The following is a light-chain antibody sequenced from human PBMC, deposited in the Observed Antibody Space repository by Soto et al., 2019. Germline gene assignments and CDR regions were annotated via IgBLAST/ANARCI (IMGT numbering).Light chain of an antibody. CDR2: GAS. Sequence: EIVLMQSPGTLSLSPGERATLSCRASQSIKRSYLAWYQQKTGQAPRVLIYGASNRATGIPDRFSGSGLGTDFSLTISRLEPEDFAVYYCHQYDNAPQTFGQGTKVEIK. V-gene: IGKV3-20*01. CDR1: QSIKRSY. CDR3: HQYDNAPQT. J-gene: IGKJ2*01.